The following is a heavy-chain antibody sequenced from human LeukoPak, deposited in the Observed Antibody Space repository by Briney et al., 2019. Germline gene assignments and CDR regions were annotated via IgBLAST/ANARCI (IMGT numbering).Heavy chain of an antibody. D-gene: IGHD6-13*01. CDR2: INPNSGGT. CDR3: ARVSGGGSSWYGSFDY. CDR1: GYTFTGYY. Sequence: ASVKVSCKASGYTFTGYYMHWVRQAPGQGLEWMGWINPNSGGTNYAQKFQGRVTMTRDTSISTAYMELSRLRSDDTAVYYCARVSGGGSSWYGSFDYWGKGTLVTVSS. J-gene: IGHJ4*02. V-gene: IGHV1-2*02.